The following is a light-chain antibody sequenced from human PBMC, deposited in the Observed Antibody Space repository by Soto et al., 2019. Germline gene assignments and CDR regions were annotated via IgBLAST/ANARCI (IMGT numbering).Light chain of an antibody. V-gene: IGLV2-11*01. Sequence: LTQPRSVSGSPGQSVTISCTGTSSDVGGYNYVSWYQQHPGKAPKLMIYDVSKRPSGVPDRFSGSKSGNTASLTISGLQAEDEADYYCCSYAGSYFYVFGTGTKVTV. CDR3: CSYAGSYFYV. CDR1: SSDVGGYNY. CDR2: DVS. J-gene: IGLJ1*01.